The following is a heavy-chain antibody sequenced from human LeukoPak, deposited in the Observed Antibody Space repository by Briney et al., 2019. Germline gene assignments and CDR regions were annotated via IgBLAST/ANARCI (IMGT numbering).Heavy chain of an antibody. D-gene: IGHD2-21*02. Sequence: GGSLRLSCAASGFTFSSYGMHWFRQAPGKGLEWVAFTRDDGSNKYYAASVKGRFTISRDNSKNTLYLQMNSLRADDTAVYYCAKDDTAFCGGDCYSRFDYWGQGTLVTISS. V-gene: IGHV3-30*02. CDR2: TRDDGSNK. CDR1: GFTFSSYG. J-gene: IGHJ4*02. CDR3: AKDDTAFCGGDCYSRFDY.